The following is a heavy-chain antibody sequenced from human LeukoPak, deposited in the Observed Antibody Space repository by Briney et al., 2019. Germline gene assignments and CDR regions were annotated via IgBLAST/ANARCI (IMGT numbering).Heavy chain of an antibody. D-gene: IGHD4-17*01. CDR3: ARARIYGDYFDY. V-gene: IGHV3-48*04. CDR2: TSSSDKTI. CDR1: GFAFYTYS. Sequence: GESLRLSCAASGFAFYTYSMNWVRQAPGEGLEWGSYTSSSDKTIFYADSVKGRFTIHRDNAKNSLSLQMQRLRAGDSAIYYLARARIYGDYFDYWGQGTLVTASS. J-gene: IGHJ4*02.